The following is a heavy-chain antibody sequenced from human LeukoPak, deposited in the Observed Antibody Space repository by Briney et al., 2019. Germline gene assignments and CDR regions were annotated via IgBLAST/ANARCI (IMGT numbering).Heavy chain of an antibody. CDR3: ARKGGTFDS. V-gene: IGHV4-59*08. Sequence: AETLSLTCTVSGGSINYYYWSWIRQPPGKGLEWIGYIYYSGTTNYNPSLKSRVTISVDASKNEFSLNLSSVTAADTALYYCARKGGTFDSWGQGILVTVSS. CDR1: GGSINYYY. D-gene: IGHD2-15*01. CDR2: IYYSGTT. J-gene: IGHJ4*02.